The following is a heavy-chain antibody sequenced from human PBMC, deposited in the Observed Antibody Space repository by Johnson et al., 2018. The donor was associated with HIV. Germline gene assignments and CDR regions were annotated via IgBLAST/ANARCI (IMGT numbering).Heavy chain of an antibody. D-gene: IGHD1-26*01. J-gene: IGHJ3*02. CDR3: ARVWSGSYYSNAFDI. Sequence: VQLVESGGGVVRPGRSLRLSCAASGFTFDDYGMTWVRQPPGKGLEWVSGINWNGGSTGYADSVKGRFTISRDNAKNSLYLQMNSLRAEDTALYYCARVWSGSYYSNAFDIWGQGTMVTVSS. CDR2: INWNGGST. CDR1: GFTFDDYG. V-gene: IGHV3-20*04.